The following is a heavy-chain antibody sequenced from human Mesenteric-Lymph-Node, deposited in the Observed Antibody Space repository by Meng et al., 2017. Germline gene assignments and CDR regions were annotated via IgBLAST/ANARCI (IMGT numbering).Heavy chain of an antibody. V-gene: IGHV1-2*06. CDR3: ARGRFGENGY. J-gene: IGHJ4*02. Sequence: QGQLVRSGAEGKKPGASVKVSCKASGYTFTGYYMHWVRQAPGQGLEWMGRINPNSGGTNYAQKFQGRVTMTRDTSTSTIYMELRSLRTDDTAVYYCARGRFGENGYWGQGTLVTVSS. CDR2: INPNSGGT. CDR1: GYTFTGYY. D-gene: IGHD3-10*01.